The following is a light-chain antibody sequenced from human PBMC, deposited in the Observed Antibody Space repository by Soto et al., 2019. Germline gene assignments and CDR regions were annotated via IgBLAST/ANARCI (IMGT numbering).Light chain of an antibody. V-gene: IGLV2-8*01. CDR2: EVS. J-gene: IGLJ1*01. CDR1: SSDIGAYIY. Sequence: QSVLTQPPSASGSPGQSVTISCTGTSSDIGAYIYVSWYQQHPGKAPKLMISEVSRRPSGVPERFSGSKSGNTASLTVSGLQADDEAHYYCSSYAGSNNSVFGTGPKVNVL. CDR3: SSYAGSNNSV.